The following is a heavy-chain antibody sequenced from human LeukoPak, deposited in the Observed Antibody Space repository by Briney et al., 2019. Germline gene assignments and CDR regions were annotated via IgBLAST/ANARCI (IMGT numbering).Heavy chain of an antibody. Sequence: SETLSLTCTVSGASISSYYWSWIRQPPGKGLEWIAYIHYSGSTNYNPSLKSRVTISIDTSKNQFSLRLSSVTAADTAVYYCARDSPTEGVVVVPAAGWGQGTLVTVSS. CDR3: ARDSPTEGVVVVPAAG. D-gene: IGHD2-2*01. CDR1: GASISSYY. V-gene: IGHV4-59*01. CDR2: IHYSGST. J-gene: IGHJ4*02.